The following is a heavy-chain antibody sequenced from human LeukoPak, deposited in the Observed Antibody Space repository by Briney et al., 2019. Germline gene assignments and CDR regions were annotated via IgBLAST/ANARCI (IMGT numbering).Heavy chain of an antibody. V-gene: IGHV4-61*02. CDR3: ARDLGLTVFPQNYYYDSSGYRAGNAFDI. Sequence: SETLSLTCTVSGGSISSGNYYWSWIRQPAGKGLEWIGRIYTSGSTKYNPSLKSRVTISVDTSKNQFSLKLSSVTAADTAVYYCARDLGLTVFPQNYYYDSSGYRAGNAFDIWGQGTMVTVSS. CDR1: GGSISSGNYY. J-gene: IGHJ3*02. D-gene: IGHD3-22*01. CDR2: IYTSGST.